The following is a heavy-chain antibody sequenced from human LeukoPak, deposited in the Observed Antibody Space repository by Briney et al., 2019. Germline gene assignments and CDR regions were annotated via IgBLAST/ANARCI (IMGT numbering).Heavy chain of an antibody. CDR1: GFTFSSYA. V-gene: IGHV3-23*01. Sequence: GGSLRLSCAASGFTFSSYAMSWVRQAPGKGLEWVSAISGSGGSTYCADSVKGRFTISRDNSKNTLYLQMNSLRAEDTAVYYCAKGEPGYSSSWYYFDYWGQGTLVTVSS. D-gene: IGHD6-13*01. J-gene: IGHJ4*02. CDR2: ISGSGGST. CDR3: AKGEPGYSSSWYYFDY.